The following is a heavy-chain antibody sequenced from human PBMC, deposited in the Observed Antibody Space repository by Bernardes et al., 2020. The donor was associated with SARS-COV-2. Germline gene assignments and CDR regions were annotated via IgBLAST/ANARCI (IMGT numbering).Heavy chain of an antibody. J-gene: IGHJ4*02. CDR2: VHSSGYSL. CDR3: ARGRSFFDY. Sequence: WSLRLSCAASGITFGSFDMSWVRQAPGKGLEWVATVHSSGYSLYYADSVKGRFTVSRDNSRNTLFLQMGSLRADDTVIYYCARGRSFFDYWGQGTLITVSS. CDR1: GITFGSFD. V-gene: IGHV3-23*05.